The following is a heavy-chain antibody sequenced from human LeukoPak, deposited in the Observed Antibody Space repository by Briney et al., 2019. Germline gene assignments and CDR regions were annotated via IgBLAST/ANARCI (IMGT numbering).Heavy chain of an antibody. D-gene: IGHD3-10*01. CDR2: ISGSGGTT. V-gene: IGHV3-23*01. J-gene: IGHJ4*02. CDR1: GFTFSTYA. Sequence: PGGSLRLSCAASGFTFSTYAMSWVRQAPGKGLEWVSTISGSGGTTYYADSVKGRFTISRDNSKNTLYLQMNSLRAQDTAVYYRAKDSMVRGLVDYWGQGTLVTVSS. CDR3: AKDSMVRGLVDY.